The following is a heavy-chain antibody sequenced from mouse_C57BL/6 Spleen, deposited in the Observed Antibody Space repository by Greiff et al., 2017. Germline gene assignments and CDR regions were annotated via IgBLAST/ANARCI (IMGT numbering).Heavy chain of an antibody. CDR1: GYTFTSYW. Sequence: QVHVKQPGAELVRPGSSVKLSCKASGYTFTSYWMDWVKQRPGQGLEWIGNIYPSDSETPSNQKFKDKATLTVDKSSSTAYMQLSSLTSEDSAVYYCARFGDYDLYAMDYWGQGTSVTVSS. D-gene: IGHD2-4*01. J-gene: IGHJ4*01. V-gene: IGHV1-61*01. CDR2: IYPSDSET. CDR3: ARFGDYDLYAMDY.